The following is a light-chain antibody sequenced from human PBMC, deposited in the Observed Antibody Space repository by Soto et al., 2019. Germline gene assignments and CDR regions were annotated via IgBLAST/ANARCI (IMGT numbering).Light chain of an antibody. J-gene: IGKJ3*01. CDR3: QQSYSTPFT. CDR1: QSISSY. V-gene: IGKV1-39*01. Sequence: DIQMTQSPSSLSASVGDRVTITCRASQSISSYLNWYQQKPGKAPKLLIYAASSLQSGVLSRFSGSGSGTDFTLNISSLQPEDFATYYCQQSYSTPFTFGPGTKVDIK. CDR2: AAS.